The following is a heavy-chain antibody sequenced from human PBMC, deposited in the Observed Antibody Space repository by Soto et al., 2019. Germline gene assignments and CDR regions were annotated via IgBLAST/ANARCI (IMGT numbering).Heavy chain of an antibody. J-gene: IGHJ6*04. V-gene: IGHV4-30-4*01. CDR2: IYYSGST. CDR3: ARDWTPRYYYGMDV. Sequence: TSETLSLTCTVSGGSISSGDYYWSWIRQPPGKGLEWIGYIYYSGSTYYNPSLKSRVTISVDTSKNQFSLKLSSVTAADTAFYYCARDWTPRYYYGMDVWGKGTTVTVSS. D-gene: IGHD3-3*01. CDR1: GGSISSGDYY.